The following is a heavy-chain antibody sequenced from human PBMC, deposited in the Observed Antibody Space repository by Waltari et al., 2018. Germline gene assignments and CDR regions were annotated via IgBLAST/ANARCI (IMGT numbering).Heavy chain of an antibody. J-gene: IGHJ5*02. V-gene: IGHV4-38-2*02. Sequence: QVQLQESGPGLVKPSETLSLTCTVPGYSLSSGSYWGWIRQPPGKGLEWIGSIYHSGSTYYNPSLKSRVTISVDTSKNQFSLKLSSVTAADTAVYYCAREGSYYDYVWGSYPGSWGQGTLVTVSS. CDR2: IYHSGST. D-gene: IGHD3-16*01. CDR1: GYSLSSGSY. CDR3: AREGSYYDYVWGSYPGS.